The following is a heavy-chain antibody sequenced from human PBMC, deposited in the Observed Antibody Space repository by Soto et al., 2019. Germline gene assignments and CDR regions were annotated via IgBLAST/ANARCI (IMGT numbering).Heavy chain of an antibody. V-gene: IGHV3-66*01. D-gene: IGHD6-13*01. J-gene: IGHJ4*02. Sequence: GGSMRLSCAASGFTVSSNYMSWVRQAPGKGLEWVSVIYSGGSTYYADSVKGRFTISRDNSKNTLYLQMNSLRAEDTAVYYCARDRAYSSSWFYFDYWGQGTLVTVSS. CDR3: ARDRAYSSSWFYFDY. CDR2: IYSGGST. CDR1: GFTVSSNY.